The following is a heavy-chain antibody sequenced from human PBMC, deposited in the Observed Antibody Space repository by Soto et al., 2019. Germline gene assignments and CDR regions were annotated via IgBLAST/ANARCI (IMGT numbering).Heavy chain of an antibody. D-gene: IGHD2-21*02. CDR2: IIPIFGTA. J-gene: IGHJ4*02. Sequence: SVKVSCKASGGTFSSYAISWVRQAPGQGLEWMGGIIPIFGTANYAQKFQGRVTITADESTSTAYMELSSLRSEDTAVYYCARDPAYCGGDCYTGYWGQGTLVTVSS. CDR1: GGTFSSYA. V-gene: IGHV1-69*13. CDR3: ARDPAYCGGDCYTGY.